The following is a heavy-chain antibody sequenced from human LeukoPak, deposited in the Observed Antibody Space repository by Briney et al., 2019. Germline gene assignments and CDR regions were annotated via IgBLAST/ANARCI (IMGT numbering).Heavy chain of an antibody. J-gene: IGHJ4*02. CDR3: ARVGDSSSLHTFDY. CDR2: ISGSGGST. D-gene: IGHD6-6*01. V-gene: IGHV3-23*01. CDR1: GFTFSSYA. Sequence: PGGSLRLSCAASGFTFSSYAMSWVRQAPGKGLEWVSAISGSGGSTYYADSVKGRFTISRDNSKNTLYLQMNSLRAEDTAVYYCARVGDSSSLHTFDYWGQGTLVTVSS.